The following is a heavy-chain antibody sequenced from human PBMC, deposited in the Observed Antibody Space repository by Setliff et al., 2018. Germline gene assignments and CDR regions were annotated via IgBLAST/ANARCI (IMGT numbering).Heavy chain of an antibody. CDR3: AKDPNGDFFGAFDT. CDR2: IIPVFRTA. V-gene: IGHV1-69*13. Sequence: GASVKVSCKASGGTFRTDGFSWVRQAPGQGLEWMGRIIPVFRTANYAQKFRGRVTITADEVARTAYMELSTLRSEDSALYYCAKDPNGDFFGAFDTWGQGALVTVSS. CDR1: GGTFRTDG. D-gene: IGHD4-17*01. J-gene: IGHJ5*02.